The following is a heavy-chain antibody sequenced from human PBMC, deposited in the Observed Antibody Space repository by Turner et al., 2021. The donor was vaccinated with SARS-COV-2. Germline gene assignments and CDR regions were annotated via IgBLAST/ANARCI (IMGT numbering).Heavy chain of an antibody. CDR2: IKQDGSEK. Sequence: EVQLVASGGGSVQPGGSLRLSCAASGFTFSSYWMSWGRKAPGKGMEWGANIKQDGSEKDYVDSGKGRFTISRDNAKNSLYLQMNSLRAEDTAVYYCARLHTSSWYFDYWGQGTLVTVSS. CDR1: GFTFSSYW. J-gene: IGHJ4*02. CDR3: ARLHTSSWYFDY. D-gene: IGHD6-13*01. V-gene: IGHV3-7*03.